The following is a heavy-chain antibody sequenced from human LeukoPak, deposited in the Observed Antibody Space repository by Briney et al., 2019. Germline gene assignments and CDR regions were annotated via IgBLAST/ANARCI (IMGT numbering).Heavy chain of an antibody. J-gene: IGHJ4*02. Sequence: GGSLRLSCAASGFTFSSYWMSWVRQAPGKGLEWVANIKQDGSEKYYVDSVKGRFTISRDNSKNTLYLQMNSLRAEDTAVYYCVKTPCTSCYVHYFDYWGQGALVTVSS. V-gene: IGHV3-7*01. CDR3: VKTPCTSCYVHYFDY. CDR1: GFTFSSYW. CDR2: IKQDGSEK. D-gene: IGHD2-2*01.